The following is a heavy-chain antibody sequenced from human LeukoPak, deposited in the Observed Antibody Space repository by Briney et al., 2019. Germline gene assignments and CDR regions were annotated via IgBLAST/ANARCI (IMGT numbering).Heavy chain of an antibody. CDR3: AMAVSGYAFDY. J-gene: IGHJ4*02. CDR1: GYTFSNYN. D-gene: IGHD5-12*01. Sequence: GGSLRLSCAASGYTFSNYNINWVRQAPGKGLEWVSYISGGSSIIYYADSVKGRFTISRDNAKNSLFLHMNSLRYEDTAVYCCAMAVSGYAFDYWGQGTLVTVSS. CDR2: ISGGSSII. V-gene: IGHV3-48*02.